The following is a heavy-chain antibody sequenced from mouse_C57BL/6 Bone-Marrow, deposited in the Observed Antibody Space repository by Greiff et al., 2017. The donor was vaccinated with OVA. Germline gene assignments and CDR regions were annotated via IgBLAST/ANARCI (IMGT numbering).Heavy chain of an antibody. CDR3: AINYADYAMDY. J-gene: IGHJ4*01. D-gene: IGHD1-1*01. Sequence: QVQLQQPGAELVRPGSSVKLSCKASGYTFTSYWMHWVKQRPIQGLEWIGNIDPSDSETHYNQKFKGKATLTVDKSSSTAYMQLSSLTSEDSAVYYCAINYADYAMDYWGQGTSVTVSS. V-gene: IGHV1-52*01. CDR1: GYTFTSYW. CDR2: IDPSDSET.